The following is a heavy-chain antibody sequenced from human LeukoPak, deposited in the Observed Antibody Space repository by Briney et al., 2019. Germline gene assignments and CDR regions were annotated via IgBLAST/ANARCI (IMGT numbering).Heavy chain of an antibody. CDR1: GGSISSSSYY. Sequence: PSETLSLTCTVSGGSISSSSYYWGWIRQPPGKGLEWIGSIYYSESTYYNPSLKSRVTISVDTSKNQFSLKLSSVTAADTAVYYCARGRIMITFGGVIVLDVFDIWGQGTMVTVSS. J-gene: IGHJ3*02. V-gene: IGHV4-39*07. D-gene: IGHD3-16*02. CDR3: ARGRIMITFGGVIVLDVFDI. CDR2: IYYSEST.